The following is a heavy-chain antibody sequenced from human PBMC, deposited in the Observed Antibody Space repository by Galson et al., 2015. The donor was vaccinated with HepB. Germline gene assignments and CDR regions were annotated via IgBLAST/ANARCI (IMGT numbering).Heavy chain of an antibody. J-gene: IGHJ5*02. D-gene: IGHD2-15*01. V-gene: IGHV1-69*13. CDR1: GGTFSRYA. CDR3: ARVGGKLGYCSGGSCSNWFDP. Sequence: SVKVSCKASGGTFSRYAINWVRQAPGQGLEWMGGIIPMYGTTDYAQRFKGRVTITADESTSTAYIEMSSLRSEDTAVYYCARVGGKLGYCSGGSCSNWFDPWGQGTLVTVSS. CDR2: IIPMYGTT.